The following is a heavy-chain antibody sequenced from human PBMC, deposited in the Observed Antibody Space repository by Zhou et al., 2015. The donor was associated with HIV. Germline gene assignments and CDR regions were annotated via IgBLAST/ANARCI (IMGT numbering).Heavy chain of an antibody. CDR1: GGTFSGSD. J-gene: IGHJ1*01. CDR2: ITPMFNTE. Sequence: LVQSGTEVRKPGSSVKVSCKASGGTFSGSDIAWVRQAPGQGLEWMGGITPMFNTENYAQKFRARLKITVDKSSSEAYMELSGLTSEDSATYFCARGFSHGTDEVFFKDWGRGDPHNRL. D-gene: IGHD5/OR15-5a*01. CDR3: ARGFSHGTDEVFFKD. V-gene: IGHV1-69*06.